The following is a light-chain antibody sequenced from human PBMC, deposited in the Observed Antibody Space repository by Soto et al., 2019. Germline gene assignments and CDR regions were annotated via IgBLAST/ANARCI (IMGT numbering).Light chain of an antibody. CDR3: QQSFSNPYT. CDR2: SAS. V-gene: IGKV1-39*01. J-gene: IGKJ2*01. CDR1: QSISTY. Sequence: DLQMIQSPSSLSASVGDSVSITCRASQSISTYLNWYQHKPGKAPELLIYSASNLQSGVPSRFSGSGSGTDFTLTISSLHPEDFATYFCQQSFSNPYTFGQGTKLDIK.